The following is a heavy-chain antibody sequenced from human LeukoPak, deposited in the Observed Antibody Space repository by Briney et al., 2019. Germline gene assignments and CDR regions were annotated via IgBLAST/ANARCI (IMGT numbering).Heavy chain of an antibody. J-gene: IGHJ4*02. CDR3: AKDHERAADY. CDR2: ISYDGSNK. D-gene: IGHD6-25*01. V-gene: IGHV3-30*18. CDR1: GFTFRSYG. Sequence: GGVLRLSCAAPGFTFRSYGMHWGRQAPGKGVEWVAVISYDGSNKYYADSVKGRFTISRDNSKNTLYLQMNSLRAEDTAVYYCAKDHERAADYWGQGTLVTVSS.